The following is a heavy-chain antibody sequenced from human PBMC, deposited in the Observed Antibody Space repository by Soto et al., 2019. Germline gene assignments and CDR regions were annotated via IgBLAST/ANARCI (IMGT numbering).Heavy chain of an antibody. V-gene: IGHV6-1*01. CDR2: TYYRSKWYV. J-gene: IGHJ3*02. D-gene: IGHD6-19*01. CDR3: ARYNSPLRQYALDI. Sequence: QVQLQQSGPGLVKPSQTLSLTCAISGDSVSSNSAAWNWIRQSPSRGLEWLGRTYYRSKWYVDYAVSEDSRITINPDTSKNQYSLQLSSVTPDDTAVYYCARYNSPLRQYALDIWGQGTMVTVSS. CDR1: GDSVSSNSAA.